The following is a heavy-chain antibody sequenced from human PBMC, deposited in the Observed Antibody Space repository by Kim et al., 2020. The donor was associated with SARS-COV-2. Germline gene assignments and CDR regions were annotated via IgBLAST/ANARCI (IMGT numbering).Heavy chain of an antibody. CDR2: ISGSGGNT. J-gene: IGHJ4*02. D-gene: IGHD1-26*01. CDR3: AKTGRTWYFDY. V-gene: IGHV3-23*01. CDR1: GFISSNYV. Sequence: GGSLRLSCVASGFISSNYVMGWVRQAPGKGLEWVSAISGSGGNTSYADSVKGRFTISRDISKDTLYVQMNSLRAEDTAVYYCAKTGRTWYFDYWGQGTL.